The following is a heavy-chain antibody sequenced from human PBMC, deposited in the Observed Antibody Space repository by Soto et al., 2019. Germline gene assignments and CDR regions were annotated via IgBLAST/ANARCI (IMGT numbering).Heavy chain of an antibody. D-gene: IGHD3-3*01. CDR3: AKDTRKGGSGFWSGYPDAFDI. CDR2: ISGSGGST. Sequence: GGSLRLSCAASGFPFSSYAMSWVRQAPGKGLEWVSAISGSGGSTYYADSVKGRFTISRDNSKNTLYLQMNSLRAEDTAVYYCAKDTRKGGSGFWSGYPDAFDIWGQGTMVTVSS. J-gene: IGHJ3*02. CDR1: GFPFSSYA. V-gene: IGHV3-23*01.